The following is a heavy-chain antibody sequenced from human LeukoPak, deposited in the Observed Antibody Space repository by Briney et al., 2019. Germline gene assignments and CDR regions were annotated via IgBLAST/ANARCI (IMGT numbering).Heavy chain of an antibody. J-gene: IGHJ4*02. CDR2: IYYSGST. CDR1: GGSISSGGYS. CDR3: AKHDYGESGPFDY. D-gene: IGHD4-17*01. Sequence: PSQTLSLTCAVSGGSISSGGYSWSWIRQPPGKGLEWIGYIYYSGSTYYNPSLKSRVTISVDTSKNQFSLKLSSVTAADTAVYYCAKHDYGESGPFDYWGQGTLVTVSS. V-gene: IGHV4-30-4*07.